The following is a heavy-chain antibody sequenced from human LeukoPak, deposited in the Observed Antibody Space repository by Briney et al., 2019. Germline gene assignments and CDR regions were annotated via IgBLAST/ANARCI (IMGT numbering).Heavy chain of an antibody. Sequence: SETLSLTCTVSGGSINSYYWSWIRQPPGKGLEWIGYIYYTGSTNYNPSLKSRVTISVDTSKNQFSLKLSSVTAADTAVYCCARGRAIAVAGTAFFDPWGQGTLVTVSS. CDR2: IYYTGST. CDR1: GGSINSYY. CDR3: ARGRAIAVAGTAFFDP. D-gene: IGHD6-19*01. V-gene: IGHV4-59*01. J-gene: IGHJ5*02.